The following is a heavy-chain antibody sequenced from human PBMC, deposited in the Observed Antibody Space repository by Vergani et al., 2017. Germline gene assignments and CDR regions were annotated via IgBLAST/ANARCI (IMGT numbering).Heavy chain of an antibody. CDR1: GGSISSYY. CDR3: AAAVDIVAYYYYGMDV. V-gene: IGHV4-59*12. J-gene: IGHJ6*02. D-gene: IGHD5-12*01. CDR2: IYYSGST. Sequence: QVQLQESGPGLVKPSETLSLTCTVSGGSISSYYWSWIRQPPGKGLEWIGYIYYSGSTNYNPSLKSRVTISVDTSKNQFSLKLSSVTAADTAVYYCAAAVDIVAYYYYGMDVWGQGTTVTVSS.